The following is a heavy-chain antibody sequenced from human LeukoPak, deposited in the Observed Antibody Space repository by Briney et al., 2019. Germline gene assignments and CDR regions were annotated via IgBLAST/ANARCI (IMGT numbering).Heavy chain of an antibody. CDR3: ARGPIVVVPAAMSRLDY. CDR1: GGSFSGYY. J-gene: IGHJ4*02. V-gene: IGHV4-34*01. D-gene: IGHD2-2*01. CDR2: INHSGST. Sequence: PSATLPLTCAVYGGSFSGYYWSWIRQPPGKGLDWIGEINHSGSTHSNPSLKSPVTISVDTSKNQFSLKLRSVTAADTAVYYCARGPIVVVPAAMSRLDYWGQGTLVTVSS.